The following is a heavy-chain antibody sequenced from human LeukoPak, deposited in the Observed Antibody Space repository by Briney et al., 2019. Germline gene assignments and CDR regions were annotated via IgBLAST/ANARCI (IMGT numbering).Heavy chain of an antibody. V-gene: IGHV3-33*08. Sequence: GGSLRLSCAASGFTFSSYAMSWVRQAPGKGLEWVAVIWYDGSNKYNADSVKGRFTISRDNSKNTLYLQMNSLRAEDTAVYYCTRDIRGYSGGWYLPSGYFQHWGLGTLVTVSS. CDR2: IWYDGSNK. J-gene: IGHJ1*01. D-gene: IGHD6-19*01. CDR3: TRDIRGYSGGWYLPSGYFQH. CDR1: GFTFSSYA.